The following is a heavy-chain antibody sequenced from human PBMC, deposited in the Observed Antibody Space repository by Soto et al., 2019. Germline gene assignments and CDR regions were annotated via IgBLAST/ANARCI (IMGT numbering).Heavy chain of an antibody. J-gene: IGHJ4*02. Sequence: GGSLRLSCAASGFTFSSYAMSWVRQAPGKGLEWVSAISGSGGSTYYADSVKGRFTISRDNSKNTLYLQMNSLRAEDTAVYYCATHDILTGSPYGDYWGQGTLVTVSS. CDR1: GFTFSSYA. CDR2: ISGSGGST. CDR3: ATHDILTGSPYGDY. D-gene: IGHD3-9*01. V-gene: IGHV3-23*01.